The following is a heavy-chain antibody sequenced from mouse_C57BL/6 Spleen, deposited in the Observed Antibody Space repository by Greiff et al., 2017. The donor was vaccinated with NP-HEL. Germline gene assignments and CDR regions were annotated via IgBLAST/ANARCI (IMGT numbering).Heavy chain of an antibody. J-gene: IGHJ1*03. CDR1: GYAFSSYW. CDR3: ARQSANWDERYFDV. V-gene: IGHV1-80*01. Sequence: QVQLQQSGAELVKPGASVKISCKASGYAFSSYWMNWVKQRPGKGLEWIGQIYPGDGDTNYNGKFKGKATLTADQSSSTAYMQLSSLTSEDSAVYFCARQSANWDERYFDVWGTGTTVTVSS. D-gene: IGHD4-1*01. CDR2: IYPGDGDT.